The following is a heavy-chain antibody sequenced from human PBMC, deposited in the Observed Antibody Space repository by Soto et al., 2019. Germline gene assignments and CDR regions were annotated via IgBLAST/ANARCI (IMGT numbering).Heavy chain of an antibody. Sequence: SETLSLTCTVSGGSISSYYWSWIRQPPGKELKWIGYIYYSGSTNYNPSLKSRVTISVDTSRNRFSLKLTSVSATDTAVYFCARGGWYLDYWGQGILVTVSS. CDR1: GGSISSYY. J-gene: IGHJ4*02. CDR2: IYYSGST. CDR3: ARGGWYLDY. D-gene: IGHD6-19*01. V-gene: IGHV4-59*01.